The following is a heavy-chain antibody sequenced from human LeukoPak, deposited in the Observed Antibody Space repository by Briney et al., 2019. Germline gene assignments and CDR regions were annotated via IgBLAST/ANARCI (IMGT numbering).Heavy chain of an antibody. Sequence: GGSLRLSCAASGFTFSNYGMSWVRQAPGKGLEGVSSISGSDGGTYYADSVKGRFTISRDNSKNTLYLQMNSLRAEDTAVYYCATVCGVVPFDYWGQGTLVTVSS. CDR1: GFTFSNYG. V-gene: IGHV3-23*01. D-gene: IGHD3-3*01. J-gene: IGHJ4*02. CDR3: ATVCGVVPFDY. CDR2: ISGSDGGT.